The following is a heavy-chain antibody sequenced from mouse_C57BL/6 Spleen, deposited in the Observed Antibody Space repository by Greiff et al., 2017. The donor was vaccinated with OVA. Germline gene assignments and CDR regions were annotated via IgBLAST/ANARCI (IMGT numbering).Heavy chain of an antibody. CDR1: GYTFTSYW. D-gene: IGHD2-4*01. CDR2: IDPSDSET. CDR3: ARTGYDYDGTYYAMDY. V-gene: IGHV1-52*01. Sequence: QVQLQQPGAELVRPGSSVKLSCKASGYTFTSYWMHWVKQRPIQGLEWIGNIDPSDSETHYNQKFKDKATLTVDKSSSTAYMQLSSLTSEDSAVYYCARTGYDYDGTYYAMDYWGQGTSVTVSS. J-gene: IGHJ4*01.